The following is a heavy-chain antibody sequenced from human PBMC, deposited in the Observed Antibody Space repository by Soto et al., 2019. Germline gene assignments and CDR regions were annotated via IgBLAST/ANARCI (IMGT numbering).Heavy chain of an antibody. CDR1: GFTFSSYS. V-gene: IGHV3-48*02. D-gene: IGHD3-22*01. CDR2: ISSSSSTI. J-gene: IGHJ4*02. CDR3: AREPSYYYDSRASLDY. Sequence: PGGSLRLSCAASGFTFSSYSMNWVRQAPGKGLEWVSYISSSSSTIYYADPVKGRFTISRDNAKNSLYLQMNSLRDEDTAVYYCAREPSYYYDSRASLDYWGQGTLVTVSS.